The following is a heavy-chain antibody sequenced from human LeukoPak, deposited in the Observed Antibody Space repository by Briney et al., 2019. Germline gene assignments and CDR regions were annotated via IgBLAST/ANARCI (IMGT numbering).Heavy chain of an antibody. CDR1: GFTFSSYS. D-gene: IGHD2-15*01. J-gene: IGHJ5*02. Sequence: GGSLRLSCTASGFTFSSYSMNWVRQAPGKGLEWVSSISTSSSYIYYAGSVKGRFTISRDNARNSLYLQMNTLRAEDTAVYSCARGADGVSSNSRGWFDPWGQRTLVTVSS. CDR3: ARGADGVSSNSRGWFDP. CDR2: ISTSSSYI. V-gene: IGHV3-21*01.